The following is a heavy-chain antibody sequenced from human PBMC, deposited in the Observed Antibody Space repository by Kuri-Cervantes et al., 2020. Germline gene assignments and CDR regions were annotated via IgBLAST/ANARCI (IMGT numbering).Heavy chain of an antibody. CDR2: ISSRGNLI. J-gene: IGHJ2*01. CDR1: GFSFSDNY. CDR3: ARDLVLLWFGEPPGGYFDL. Sequence: GESLKISCAASGFSFSDNYMTWIRQAPGKGLEWVSYISSRGNLIYYADSVKGRFTISRDNSKNTLYLQMNSLRAEDAAVYYCARDLVLLWFGEPPGGYFDLWGRGTLVTVSS. D-gene: IGHD3-10*01. V-gene: IGHV3-11*04.